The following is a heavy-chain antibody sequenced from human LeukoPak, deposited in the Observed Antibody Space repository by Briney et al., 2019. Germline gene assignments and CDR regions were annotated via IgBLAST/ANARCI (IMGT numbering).Heavy chain of an antibody. CDR1: GFSFSNSV. CDR2: ITSSGGST. V-gene: IGHV3-23*01. J-gene: IGHJ3*02. CDR3: AKREIFGVITHEAFDI. D-gene: IGHD3-3*01. Sequence: GGSLRLSCAASGFSFSNSVMNWFRQSPGRGLEWVSTITSSGGSTYYADSVKGRLTISRDNSRNTLYLQLNSLRAEDTAVYYCAKREIFGVITHEAFDIWGLGALVTVSS.